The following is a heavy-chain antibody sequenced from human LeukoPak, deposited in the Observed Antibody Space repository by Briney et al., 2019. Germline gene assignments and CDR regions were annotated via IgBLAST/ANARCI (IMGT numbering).Heavy chain of an antibody. V-gene: IGHV1-2*02. Sequence: GASVKVSCKASGYTFTGYYMHRVRQAPGQGLEWMGWINPNSGGTNYAQKFQGRVTMTRDTSISTAYMELSRLRSDDTAVYYCAREDATTVTRLYNWFDPWGQGTLVTVSS. J-gene: IGHJ5*02. CDR3: AREDATTVTRLYNWFDP. D-gene: IGHD4-11*01. CDR1: GYTFTGYY. CDR2: INPNSGGT.